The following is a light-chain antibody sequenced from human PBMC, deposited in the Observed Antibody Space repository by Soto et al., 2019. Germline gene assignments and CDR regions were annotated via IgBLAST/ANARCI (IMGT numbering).Light chain of an antibody. V-gene: IGLV6-57*02. Sequence: NFMLTQPHSVSESPGKTVTISCTGSSGSIASSFVQWYQQRPGSAPTTVIYEDKQRPSGVPDRFSGSIDSSSNSASLTISGLKTEDEADYYCQSSDSSNHVVFGGGTKLTVL. J-gene: IGLJ2*01. CDR1: SGSIASSF. CDR2: EDK. CDR3: QSSDSSNHVV.